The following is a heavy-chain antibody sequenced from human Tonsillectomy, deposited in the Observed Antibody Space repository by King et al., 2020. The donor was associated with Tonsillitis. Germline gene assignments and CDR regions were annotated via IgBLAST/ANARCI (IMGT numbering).Heavy chain of an antibody. Sequence: VQLVESGGGVVQPGRSLRLSCAASGFTFSSYAMHWVRQAPGKGLEWVAVISYDGSHKYYADSVKGRFTISRDDSKNTLYVQMNSLRAEDTALYYCARDFYGGDSVGWFDPWGQGTLVTVSS. V-gene: IGHV3-30*04. CDR2: ISYDGSHK. CDR1: GFTFSSYA. J-gene: IGHJ5*02. CDR3: ARDFYGGDSVGWFDP. D-gene: IGHD4-23*01.